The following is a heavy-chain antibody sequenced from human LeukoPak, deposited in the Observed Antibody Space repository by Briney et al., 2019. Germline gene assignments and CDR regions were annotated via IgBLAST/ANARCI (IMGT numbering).Heavy chain of an antibody. CDR1: EYTFTSFY. Sequence: SVTVSCKASEYTFTSFYMHWVRLAPGRGLEWMGIINPGVGSTSYAQKFQGRVTMTSDTSTSTVYMELSSLRSEDTAIYYCARDQAAVGTGIDYGGQATLATVSS. V-gene: IGHV1-46*01. CDR3: ARDQAAVGTGIDY. J-gene: IGHJ4*02. CDR2: INPGVGST. D-gene: IGHD6-13*01.